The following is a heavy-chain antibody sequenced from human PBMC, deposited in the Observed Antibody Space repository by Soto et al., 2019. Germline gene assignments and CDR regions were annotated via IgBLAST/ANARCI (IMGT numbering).Heavy chain of an antibody. J-gene: IGHJ4*02. V-gene: IGHV1-69*13. CDR3: ARPLSHSAMALYYFDY. Sequence: SVKVYCKASGGTFSSYAISWVRQAPGQGLEWMGGIIPIFGTANYAQKFQGRVTITADESTSTAYMELSSLRSEDTAVYYCARPLSHSAMALYYFDYWGQGNLVAVSS. CDR2: IIPIFGTA. CDR1: GGTFSSYA. D-gene: IGHD5-18*01.